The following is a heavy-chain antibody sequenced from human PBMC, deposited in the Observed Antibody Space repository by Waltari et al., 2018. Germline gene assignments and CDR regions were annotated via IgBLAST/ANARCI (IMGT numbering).Heavy chain of an antibody. Sequence: QITLKESGPTLVKPTQTLTLTCTFSGFSLSTSGVGVGWIRQPPGKALEWLALIYWNDDKRYSPSLKSRLTITKDTSKNQVVLTMTNMDPVDTATYYCAHRGQWLAPHDAFDIWGQGTMVTVSS. D-gene: IGHD6-19*01. V-gene: IGHV2-5*01. CDR2: IYWNDDK. CDR1: GFSLSTSGVG. J-gene: IGHJ3*02. CDR3: AHRGQWLAPHDAFDI.